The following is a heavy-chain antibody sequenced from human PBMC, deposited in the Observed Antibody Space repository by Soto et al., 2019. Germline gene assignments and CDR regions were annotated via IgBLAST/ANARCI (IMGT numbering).Heavy chain of an antibody. D-gene: IGHD3-3*01. CDR2: IVVGSGNT. CDR1: GFTFTSSA. Sequence: ASVKVSCKASGFTFTSSAVQWVRQARGQSLEWIGWIVVGSGNTNYAQKFQERVTITRDMSTSTAYMELSSLRSEDTAVYYCAAAQDYFWSGYYYYYYYGMDFWGQGTTVTVSS. CDR3: AAAQDYFWSGYYYYYYYGMDF. J-gene: IGHJ6*02. V-gene: IGHV1-58*01.